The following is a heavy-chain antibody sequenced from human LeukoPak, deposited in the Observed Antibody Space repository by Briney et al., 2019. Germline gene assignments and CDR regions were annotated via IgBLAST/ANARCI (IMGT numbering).Heavy chain of an antibody. CDR3: ARILYSSSSGYYYMDV. CDR2: IDWDDDK. CDR1: GFSLSTSGMC. J-gene: IGHJ6*03. V-gene: IGHV2-70*11. D-gene: IGHD6-13*01. Sequence: SGPALVKPTQTLTLTRTFSGFSLSTSGMCVSWIRQPPGKALEWLARIDWDDDKYYSTSLKTRLTISKDTSKNQVVLTMTNMDPVDTATYYCARILYSSSSGYYYMDVWGKGTTVTVSS.